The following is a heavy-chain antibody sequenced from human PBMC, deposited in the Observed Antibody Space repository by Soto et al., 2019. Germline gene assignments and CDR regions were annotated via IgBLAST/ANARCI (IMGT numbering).Heavy chain of an antibody. J-gene: IGHJ4*02. CDR1: GFTFSDYY. V-gene: IGHV3-11*05. D-gene: IGHD6-19*01. Sequence: GGSLRLSWAASGFTFSDYYMSWIRQAPGKGLEWVSYISSSSSYTNYADSVKGRFTISRDNAKNSLYLQMNSLRAEDTAVYYCARAKSSSGWFPTSLYYFDYWGQGTLVTVSS. CDR3: ARAKSSSGWFPTSLYYFDY. CDR2: ISSSSSYT.